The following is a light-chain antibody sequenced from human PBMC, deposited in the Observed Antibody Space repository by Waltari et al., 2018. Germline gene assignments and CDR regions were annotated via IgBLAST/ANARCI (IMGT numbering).Light chain of an antibody. CDR2: DAS. Sequence: DIQMTQSPSSLSVSVGDRVTITCQASQDISNYLNWYQQKPGKAPKLLIYDASNLQTGVPSRFSGSGSGTDFTFTISSLHPEDIATYYCQQYDNLSYTFGQGTKLQIK. J-gene: IGKJ2*01. V-gene: IGKV1-33*01. CDR3: QQYDNLSYT. CDR1: QDISNY.